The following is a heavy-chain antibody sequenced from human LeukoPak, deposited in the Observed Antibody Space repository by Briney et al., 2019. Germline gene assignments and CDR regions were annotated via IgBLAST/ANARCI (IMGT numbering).Heavy chain of an antibody. J-gene: IGHJ4*02. CDR2: ICSGCST. CDR1: EFTVSSNN. CDR3: AREAVTSNYFDY. Sequence: QAGGTLSLSCAASEFTVSSNNMNWVRQRQGQGLEGDSVICSGCSTYYADYVKARFTICRDVSKNSLYLVLQSVSAGDTAVYYCAREAVTSNYFDYWGQGTLVTVSS. V-gene: IGHV3-53*01. D-gene: IGHD4-17*01.